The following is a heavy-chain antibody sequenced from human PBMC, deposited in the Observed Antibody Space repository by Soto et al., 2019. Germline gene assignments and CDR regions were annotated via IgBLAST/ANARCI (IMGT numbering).Heavy chain of an antibody. V-gene: IGHV3-33*01. D-gene: IGHD3-22*01. Sequence: GGSLRLSCAASGFTFSSYGMHWVRQAPGKGLEWVAVIWYDGSNKYYADSVKGRFTISRDNSKTTLYLQMNSLRAEDTAVYYCATTSNGFYSYFDSWGQGTLVTVSS. CDR3: ATTSNGFYSYFDS. J-gene: IGHJ4*02. CDR1: GFTFSSYG. CDR2: IWYDGSNK.